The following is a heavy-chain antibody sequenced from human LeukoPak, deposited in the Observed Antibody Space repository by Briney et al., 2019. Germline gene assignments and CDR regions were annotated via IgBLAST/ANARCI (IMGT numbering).Heavy chain of an antibody. CDR3: ARGKRYCSSTSCYLHRSSFDY. V-gene: IGHV4-34*01. CDR2: INHSGST. J-gene: IGHJ4*02. CDR1: GGPFSGYY. Sequence: SSETLSLTCAVYGGPFSGYYWSWIRQPPGKGLEWIGEINHSGSTNYNPSLKSRVTISVDTSKNQFSLKLSSVTAADTAVYYCARGKRYCSSTSCYLHRSSFDYWGQGTLVTVSS. D-gene: IGHD2-2*01.